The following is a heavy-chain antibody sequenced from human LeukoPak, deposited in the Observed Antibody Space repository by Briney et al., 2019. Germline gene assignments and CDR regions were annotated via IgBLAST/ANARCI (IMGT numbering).Heavy chain of an antibody. Sequence: GASVKVSCKASGYTFTSYGISWVRQAPGQGLEWMGWISAYNGNTNYAQNLQGRVTMTTDTSTSTAYMELTSLRSDDTAVYYCARESPYYYASGSYYKGPFDYWGQGTLVTVSS. CDR2: ISAYNGNT. CDR3: ARESPYYYASGSYYKGPFDY. J-gene: IGHJ4*02. CDR1: GYTFTSYG. V-gene: IGHV1-18*01. D-gene: IGHD3-10*01.